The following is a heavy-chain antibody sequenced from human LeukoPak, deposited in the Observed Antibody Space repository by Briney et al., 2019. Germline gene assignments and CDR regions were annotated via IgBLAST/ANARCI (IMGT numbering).Heavy chain of an antibody. CDR1: GFTFSSYA. Sequence: GGSLRLSSAASGFTFSSYAMSWVRQAPGKGLEWVSAISGSGGSTYYADSVKGRFTISRDNSKNTLYLQMNSLRAEDTAVYYCAKSSGSHQASDYWGQGTLVTVSS. D-gene: IGHD6-6*01. V-gene: IGHV3-23*01. CDR2: ISGSGGST. CDR3: AKSSGSHQASDY. J-gene: IGHJ4*02.